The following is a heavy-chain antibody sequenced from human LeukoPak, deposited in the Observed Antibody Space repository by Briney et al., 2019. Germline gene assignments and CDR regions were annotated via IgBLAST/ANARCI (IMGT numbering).Heavy chain of an antibody. V-gene: IGHV3-30*18. CDR3: AKESEVSLYYYGMNV. J-gene: IGHJ6*02. Sequence: PGGSLRLSCAASGFTFSSHDMHWVRQAPGKGLEWVAVISFDGSENYYADSVKGRFTISRDNSKNTLYLQMNSLRAEDTAVYYCAKESEVSLYYYGMNVWGQGTTVTVSS. CDR2: ISFDGSEN. CDR1: GFTFSSHD.